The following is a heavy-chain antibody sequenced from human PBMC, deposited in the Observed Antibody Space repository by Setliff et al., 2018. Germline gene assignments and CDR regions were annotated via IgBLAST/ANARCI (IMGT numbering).Heavy chain of an antibody. D-gene: IGHD6-6*01. Sequence: VASVKVSCKISGGPFRSYAINWVRQAPGQGLEWMGGIIPIFDRTNYAQKFQGRLTISADESTTTAYMDLTSLSSVTAADTAVYYCARGIAARPDYYYYYYMDVWGKGTTVTV. J-gene: IGHJ6*03. CDR2: IIPIFDRT. CDR1: GGPFRSYA. CDR3: ARGIAARPDYYYYYYMDV. V-gene: IGHV1-69*13.